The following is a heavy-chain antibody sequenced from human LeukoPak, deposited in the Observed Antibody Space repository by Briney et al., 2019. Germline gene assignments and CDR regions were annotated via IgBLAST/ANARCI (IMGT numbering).Heavy chain of an antibody. CDR3: ARRSGSSWSSFDY. D-gene: IGHD6-13*01. J-gene: IGHJ4*02. V-gene: IGHV3-23*01. Sequence: SGGSLRLSCAASGFTFNNYAMNWVRRAPGKGLEWVSGISGFGGSTYYAPSVKGRLTISRDNFGNMLYLHLGSLRVEDTAIYYCARRSGSSWSSFDYWGQGALVTVSS. CDR1: GFTFNNYA. CDR2: ISGFGGST.